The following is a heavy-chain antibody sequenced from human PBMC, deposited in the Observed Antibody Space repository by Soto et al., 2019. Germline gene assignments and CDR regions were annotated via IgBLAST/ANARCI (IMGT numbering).Heavy chain of an antibody. D-gene: IGHD3-22*01. CDR2: IIPVFGTT. V-gene: IGHV1-69*13. CDR1: GGTFSTYP. J-gene: IGHJ4*02. CDR3: TRSVSEYYYDSSGYYSQY. Sequence: ASVKVSCKASGGTFSTYPFSWVRQAPGQGLKWMGGIIPVFGTTNYAQKLQGRVTISADESTSTVYMELSSLISEDTAVYYCTRSVSEYYYDSSGYYSQYWGQGALVTVSS.